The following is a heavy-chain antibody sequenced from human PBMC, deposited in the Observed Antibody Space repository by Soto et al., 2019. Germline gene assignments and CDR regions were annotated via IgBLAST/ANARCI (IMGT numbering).Heavy chain of an antibody. V-gene: IGHV3-7*03. CDR3: ARVVELRVTGGWYERGNFDY. J-gene: IGHJ4*02. CDR2: INQEGTEK. D-gene: IGHD6-19*01. Sequence: EVQLLESGGTLVAPGESLRLSCAASGFTFSRYWLTWVRQAPGKGLEWVANINQEGTEKNYEDSLKGRFTISRDNAKSSLSLQMNSLRVEDTAVYYCARVVELRVTGGWYERGNFDYWGQGTQVIVSS. CDR1: GFTFSRYW.